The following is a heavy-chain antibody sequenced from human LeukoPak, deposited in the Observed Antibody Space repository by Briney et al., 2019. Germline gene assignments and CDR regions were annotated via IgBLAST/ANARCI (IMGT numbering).Heavy chain of an antibody. Sequence: SETLSPTCAVSGGSISSSNWWSWVRQPPGKGLEWIGEIYHSGSTNYNPSLKSRVTISVDTSKNQFSLKLSSVTAADTAVYYCARFYGGYCSSTSCYSRGIDPWGQGTLVTVSS. CDR1: GGSISSSNW. V-gene: IGHV4-4*02. J-gene: IGHJ5*02. D-gene: IGHD2-2*01. CDR2: IYHSGST. CDR3: ARFYGGYCSSTSCYSRGIDP.